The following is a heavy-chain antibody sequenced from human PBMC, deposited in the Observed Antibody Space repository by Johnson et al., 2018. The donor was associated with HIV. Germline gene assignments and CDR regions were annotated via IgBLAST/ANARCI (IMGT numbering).Heavy chain of an antibody. Sequence: VQLVESGGGLVQPGGSLRLSCAASGFTFSSYAMSWVRQAPGKGLEWVSVIYSGGSTYYADSVKGRFTISRDNSKNTLYLQMNSLRAEDTAVYYCARARARVTFDIWGQGTMVTVSS. CDR1: GFTFSSYA. D-gene: IGHD2-21*01. V-gene: IGHV3-66*01. CDR2: IYSGGST. J-gene: IGHJ3*02. CDR3: ARARARVTFDI.